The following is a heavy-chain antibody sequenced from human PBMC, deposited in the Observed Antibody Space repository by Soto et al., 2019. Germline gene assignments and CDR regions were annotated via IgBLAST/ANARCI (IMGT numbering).Heavy chain of an antibody. CDR1: GYSFTNYW. D-gene: IGHD6-19*01. CDR2: IYPGDSDT. V-gene: IGHV5-51*01. Sequence: PGESLKISCKASGYSFTNYWIAWVRQMPGKGLEWMGIIYPGDSDTRYSPSFQGQVTISVDKSFTTAYLQWRTLKASDTAMYYCARPGTGSVMHNWFFDLWGRGTLVTV. CDR3: ARPGTGSVMHNWFFDL. J-gene: IGHJ2*01.